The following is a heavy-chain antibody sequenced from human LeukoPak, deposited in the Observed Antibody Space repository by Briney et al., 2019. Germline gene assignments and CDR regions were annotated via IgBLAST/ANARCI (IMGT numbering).Heavy chain of an antibody. CDR1: GLTFRNYE. V-gene: IGHV3-48*03. Sequence: PGGSLRLSCAASGLTFRNYEMNWVRQASGKGLEWVSYISGGGETTYYADSVRGRFTISRDNAKNSLYLHVNSLRAEDTAVYYCAREPDTSSSDYFDYWGQGTLVTVSS. CDR3: AREPDTSSSDYFDY. J-gene: IGHJ4*02. CDR2: ISGGGETT. D-gene: IGHD6-6*01.